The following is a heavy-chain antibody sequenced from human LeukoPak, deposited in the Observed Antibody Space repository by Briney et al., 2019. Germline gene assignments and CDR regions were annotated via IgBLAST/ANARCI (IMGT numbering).Heavy chain of an antibody. Sequence: SETLSLTCAVYGGSFSGYYWNWIRQPPGKGLEWIGEINHSGSTNYSPSLKSRVTISVDTSKNQFSLKLNSVTAADTAVYYCATRPTPPYYYYYMDVWGKGATVTVSS. CDR2: INHSGST. V-gene: IGHV4-34*01. J-gene: IGHJ6*03. CDR3: ATRPTPPYYYYYMDV. CDR1: GGSFSGYY. D-gene: IGHD4-23*01.